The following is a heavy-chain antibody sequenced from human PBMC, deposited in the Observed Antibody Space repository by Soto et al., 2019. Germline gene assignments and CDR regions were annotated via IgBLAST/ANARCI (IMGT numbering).Heavy chain of an antibody. J-gene: IGHJ4*02. V-gene: IGHV1-46*01. CDR3: ATEFGVHSRRAYYFDY. CDR1: TYTVTTYY. CDR2: INPGSGGT. D-gene: IGHD3-10*01. Sequence: GASVQVSFQTSTYTVTTYYMHWVRQASGHGLEWMGIINPGSGGTTYAQKFQDRVTMTRDTSTSTVYMDLNSLRSDDTAVYYCATEFGVHSRRAYYFDYWGQGTLVTVSS.